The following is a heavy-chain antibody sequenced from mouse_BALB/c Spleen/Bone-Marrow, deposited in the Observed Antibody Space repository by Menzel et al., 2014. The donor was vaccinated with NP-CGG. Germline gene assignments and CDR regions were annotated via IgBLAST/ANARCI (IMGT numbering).Heavy chain of an antibody. D-gene: IGHD1-1*01. CDR1: GYSFTGYT. CDR3: ASYYGSTWYFDV. CDR2: INPYNGGT. Sequence: EVQLQQSGPELVKPGASMKISCKASGYSFTGYTMNWVKQSHGKNLGWIGLINPYNGGTTYNQYFKGKATLTVDRSSSTAYMELLSLTSEDSAVYYCASYYGSTWYFDVWGAGTTVTVSS. V-gene: IGHV1-18*01. J-gene: IGHJ1*01.